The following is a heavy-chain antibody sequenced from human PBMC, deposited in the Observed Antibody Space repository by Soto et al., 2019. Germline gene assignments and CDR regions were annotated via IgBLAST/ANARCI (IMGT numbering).Heavy chain of an antibody. CDR3: ANKRGYSYGYDY. CDR1: GGTFSSYA. V-gene: IGHV3-23*01. D-gene: IGHD5-18*01. Sequence: SCKASGGTFSSYAMSWVRQAPGKGLEWVSAISGSGGSTYYADSVKGRFTISRDNSKNTLYLQMNSLRAEDTAVYYCANKRGYSYGYDYWGQGTLVTVSS. J-gene: IGHJ4*02. CDR2: ISGSGGST.